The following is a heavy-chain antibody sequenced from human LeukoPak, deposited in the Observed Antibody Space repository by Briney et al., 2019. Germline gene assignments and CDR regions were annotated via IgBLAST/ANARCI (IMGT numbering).Heavy chain of an antibody. V-gene: IGHV1-2*02. Sequence: ASVKVSCKASGYTFTGYYMHWVRPAPGQGLDGMGWMNPYTGGTNFPPKFQGRVTITRSTSISTVYMELSRLRSDETAVYYCAREGGPARNWFDPWGQGTLVTVSS. CDR2: MNPYTGGT. D-gene: IGHD2-15*01. CDR1: GYTFTGYY. CDR3: AREGGPARNWFDP. J-gene: IGHJ5*02.